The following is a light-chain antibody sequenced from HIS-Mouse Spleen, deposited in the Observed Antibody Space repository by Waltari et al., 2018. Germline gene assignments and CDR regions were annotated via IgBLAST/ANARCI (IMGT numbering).Light chain of an antibody. V-gene: IGLV1-40*01. CDR3: QSYDSSLSGWV. Sequence: QSVLTQPPSVSGAPGQRVTISCPGSSPNIGAGYDVHWYQQLPGTAPKLLLYGNSNRPSGVPDRFSGSKSGTSASLAITGLQAEDEADYYCQSYDSSLSGWVFGGGTKLTVL. CDR1: SPNIGAGYD. CDR2: GNS. J-gene: IGLJ3*02.